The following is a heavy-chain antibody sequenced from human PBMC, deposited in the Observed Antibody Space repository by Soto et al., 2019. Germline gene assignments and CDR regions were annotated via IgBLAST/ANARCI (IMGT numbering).Heavy chain of an antibody. CDR2: ISWNSGSI. J-gene: IGHJ4*02. CDR1: GFTFDDYA. Sequence: GGSLRLSCAASGFTFDDYAMHWVRQAPGKGLEWVSGISWNSGSIGYADSVKGRFTISRHNAKNSLYLQMNSLRAEDTALYYCAKDAGAAAGNGDIFDYWGQGTLVTVSS. CDR3: AKDAGAAAGNGDIFDY. V-gene: IGHV3-9*01. D-gene: IGHD6-13*01.